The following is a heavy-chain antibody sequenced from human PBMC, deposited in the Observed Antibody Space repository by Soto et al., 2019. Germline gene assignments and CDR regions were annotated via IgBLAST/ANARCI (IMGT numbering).Heavy chain of an antibody. CDR1: GGPISSFY. V-gene: IGHV4-4*07. D-gene: IGHD6-6*01. Sequence: SETLSLTCTVSGGPISSFYWNWIRQSAGKGLEWIGRICLSGATTYDPSLQSRVTMSVDTSKNQFSLTLSSLTAADTAVYYCARSPSTSSIGTFDIWGQGTMVTVSS. J-gene: IGHJ3*02. CDR2: ICLSGAT. CDR3: ARSPSTSSIGTFDI.